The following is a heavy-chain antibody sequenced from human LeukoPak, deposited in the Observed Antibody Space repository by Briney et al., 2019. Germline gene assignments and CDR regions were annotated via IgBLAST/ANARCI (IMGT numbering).Heavy chain of an antibody. V-gene: IGHV3-48*02. CDR2: ISSSSSTI. D-gene: IGHD4-11*01. CDR1: GFTFSSYW. CDR3: ASRYSTH. Sequence: PGGSLRLSCAASGFTFSSYWMSWIRQAPGKGLEWVSYISSSSSTIYYADSVKGRFTISRDNAKNSLYLQMNSLRDEDTAVYYCASRYSTHWGQGTLVTVSS. J-gene: IGHJ4*02.